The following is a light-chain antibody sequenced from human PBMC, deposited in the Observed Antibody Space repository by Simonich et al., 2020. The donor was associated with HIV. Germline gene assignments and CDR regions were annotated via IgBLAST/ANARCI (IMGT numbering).Light chain of an antibody. J-gene: IGKJ3*01. Sequence: EIVLTQSPGTLSLSPGERATLSCRASQSVSSSYLAWYQQKPGLAPRLLIYDASSRATGIPARFSGSGSGTDFTLTISSLEPEDFAVYYCQQRSKWPPFTFGPGTKVDIK. CDR2: DAS. V-gene: IGKV3D-20*02. CDR3: QQRSKWPPFT. CDR1: QSVSSSY.